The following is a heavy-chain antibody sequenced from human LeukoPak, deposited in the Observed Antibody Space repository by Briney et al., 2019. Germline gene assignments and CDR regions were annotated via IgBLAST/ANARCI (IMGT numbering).Heavy chain of an antibody. CDR3: ARATDGDYVPY. V-gene: IGHV3-74*01. CDR2: INSDGSST. Sequence: GGSLRLSCAASGFTFSSYWMHWVRQAPGKGLVWVSRINSDGSSTSYADSVKGRFTISRDNAKNSLYLQMNSLRAEDTAVYYCARATDGDYVPYWGQGTLVTVSS. CDR1: GFTFSSYW. J-gene: IGHJ4*02. D-gene: IGHD4-17*01.